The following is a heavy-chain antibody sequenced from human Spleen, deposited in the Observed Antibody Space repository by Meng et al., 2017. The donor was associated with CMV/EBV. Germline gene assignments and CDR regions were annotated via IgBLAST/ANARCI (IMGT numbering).Heavy chain of an antibody. V-gene: IGHV3-74*01. J-gene: IGHJ4*02. D-gene: IGHD1-26*01. Sequence: SGFTFNSYWMHWVRQAPGKGLVWVSRINTDGSSITYADSVKGRFNISRDNAKNTLYLQMNSLRAEDTAAYYCARASGGILGGEFDYWGQGTLVTVSS. CDR1: GFTFNSYW. CDR3: ARASGGILGGEFDY. CDR2: INTDGSSI.